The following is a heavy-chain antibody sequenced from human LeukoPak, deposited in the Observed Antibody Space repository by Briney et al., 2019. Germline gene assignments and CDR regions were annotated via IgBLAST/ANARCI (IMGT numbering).Heavy chain of an antibody. D-gene: IGHD6-13*01. CDR2: IIPIFGKA. J-gene: IGHJ3*02. Sequence: ASVKVSCKVSGYTLTELSMHWVRQAPGKGLEWMGGIIPIFGKANYAQKFQGRVTITTDESTSTAYMELSSLRSEDTAVYYCARFITAAANAFDIWGQGTMVTVSS. CDR1: GYTLTELS. V-gene: IGHV1-69*05. CDR3: ARFITAAANAFDI.